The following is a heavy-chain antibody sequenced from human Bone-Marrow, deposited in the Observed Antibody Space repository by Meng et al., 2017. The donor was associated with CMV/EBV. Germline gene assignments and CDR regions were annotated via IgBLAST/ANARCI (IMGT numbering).Heavy chain of an antibody. CDR3: ARQIVGGLEGYYFDS. CDR2: IIPIFGTA. V-gene: IGHV1-69*05. J-gene: IGHJ4*02. Sequence: SVKVSCKASGGTFSSYAISWVRQAPGQGLEWMGGIIPIFGTANYARKFQGRVTLTTDTSTGTAYMELRSLRSDDTALYYCARQIVGGLEGYYFDSWGQGTQVTVSS. D-gene: IGHD1-26*01. CDR1: GGTFSSYA.